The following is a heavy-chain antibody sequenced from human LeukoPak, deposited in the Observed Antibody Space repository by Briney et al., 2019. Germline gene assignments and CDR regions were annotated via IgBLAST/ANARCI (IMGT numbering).Heavy chain of an antibody. CDR3: ASDLKWELLQPFDY. Sequence: GGSLRLSCAASGFTFSRYWMHWVRQAPGKGLVWVSRINSDGSSTNYADSVKGRFIISRDDAKNTLYLQMNSLRAEDTAVYYCASDLKWELLQPFDYWGQGTLVTVSS. J-gene: IGHJ4*02. CDR1: GFTFSRYW. V-gene: IGHV3-74*01. CDR2: INSDGSST. D-gene: IGHD1-26*01.